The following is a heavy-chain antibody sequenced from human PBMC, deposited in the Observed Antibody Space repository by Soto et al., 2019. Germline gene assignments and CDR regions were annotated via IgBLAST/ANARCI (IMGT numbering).Heavy chain of an antibody. CDR3: AKEVNFWSGPPGRFDP. CDR1: GFTFSSYA. CDR2: ISGSGGST. V-gene: IGHV3-23*01. J-gene: IGHJ5*02. D-gene: IGHD3-3*01. Sequence: GGSLRLSCAASGFTFSSYAMSWVRQAPGKGLEWVSAISGSGGSTYYADSVKGRFTISRDNSKNTLYLQMNSLRAEDTAVYYCAKEVNFWSGPPGRFDPWGQGTLVTVSS.